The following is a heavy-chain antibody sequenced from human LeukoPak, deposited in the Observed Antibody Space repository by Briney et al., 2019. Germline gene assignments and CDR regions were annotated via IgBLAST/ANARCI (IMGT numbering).Heavy chain of an antibody. CDR1: GGSISSYY. V-gene: IGHV4-4*07. Sequence: SETLRANGTASGGSISSYYWSWIRRPAGKGLEWIGRIYTSGRTNYNPSFKSAGTMSVDTSKNQFSLKLSSVTAADTAVYYCARSEGYDFWGGHRDWGQ. D-gene: IGHD3-3*01. J-gene: IGHJ1*01. CDR3: ARSEGYDFWGGHRD. CDR2: IYTSGRT.